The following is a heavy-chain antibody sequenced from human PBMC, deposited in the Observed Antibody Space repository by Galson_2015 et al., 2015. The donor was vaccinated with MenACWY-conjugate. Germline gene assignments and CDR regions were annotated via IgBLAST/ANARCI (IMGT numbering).Heavy chain of an antibody. CDR3: AHRIVATIPDAFDI. D-gene: IGHD5-12*01. Sequence: PALVKPTQTLTLTCTFSGFSLSTSGVGVGWIRQPPGKALEWLALIYWDDDKRYSPSLKSRLTITKDTSKNQVVLTMTNMDPVDTATYYCAHRIVATIPDAFDIWGQGTMVTVSS. J-gene: IGHJ3*02. CDR1: GFSLSTSGVG. V-gene: IGHV2-5*02. CDR2: IYWDDDK.